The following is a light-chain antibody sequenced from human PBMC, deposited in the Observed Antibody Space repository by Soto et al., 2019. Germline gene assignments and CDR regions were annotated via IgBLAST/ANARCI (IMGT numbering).Light chain of an antibody. CDR2: GAS. J-gene: IGKJ1*01. CDR3: QQYNNWPQWT. CDR1: QSVSSN. V-gene: IGKV3-15*01. Sequence: EIVMTQSPATLSVSPGERATRSCRASQSVSSNLAWYQQKPGQAPRLLIYGASTRATGIPARFSGSGSGTEFTLTISSLQSEDFVVYYCQQYNNWPQWTFGQGPKEEIK.